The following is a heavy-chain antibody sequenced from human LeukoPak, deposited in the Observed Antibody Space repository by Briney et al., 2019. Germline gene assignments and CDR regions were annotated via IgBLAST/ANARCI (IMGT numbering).Heavy chain of an antibody. J-gene: IGHJ6*02. CDR1: GGSFSGYY. D-gene: IGHD6-13*01. Sequence: SETLSLTCAVYGGSFSGYYWSWIRQPPGKGLEWIGEINHSGSTNYNPSLKSRVTISVDTSKNQFSLKLSSVTAADTAVYYCAKDYGIAAVGIESRGMDVWGQGTTVTVS. CDR2: INHSGST. V-gene: IGHV4-34*01. CDR3: AKDYGIAAVGIESRGMDV.